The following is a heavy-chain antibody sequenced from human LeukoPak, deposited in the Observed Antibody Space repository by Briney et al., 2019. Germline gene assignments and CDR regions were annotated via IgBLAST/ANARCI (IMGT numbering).Heavy chain of an antibody. J-gene: IGHJ3*02. CDR2: ISGSGGGT. D-gene: IGHD4-17*01. CDR3: AKGGDYGRAFDI. V-gene: IGHV3-23*01. CDR1: GFTFSNYG. Sequence: GGSLRLSCAASGFTFSNYGMNWVRQAPGKGLEWVSAISGSGGGTFYAVSVKGRFTISRDNSKNTLYLQMNSLRADDTAVYYCAKGGDYGRAFDIWGQGTMVTVS.